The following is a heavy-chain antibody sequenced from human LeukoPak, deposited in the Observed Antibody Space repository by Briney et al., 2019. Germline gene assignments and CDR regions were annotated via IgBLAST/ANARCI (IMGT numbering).Heavy chain of an antibody. Sequence: GGSLRLSCAASGFTFSSYSMNWVRQAPGKGLVWVSRINSDGSSTSYADSVKGRFTISRDNAKNTLYLQMNSLRAEDTAVYYCAELGITMIGGVWGKGATVTISS. CDR2: INSDGSST. CDR1: GFTFSSYS. V-gene: IGHV3-74*01. CDR3: AELGITMIGGV. J-gene: IGHJ6*04. D-gene: IGHD3-10*02.